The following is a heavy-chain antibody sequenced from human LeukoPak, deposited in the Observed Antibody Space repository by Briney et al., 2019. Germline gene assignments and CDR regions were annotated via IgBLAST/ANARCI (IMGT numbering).Heavy chain of an antibody. CDR2: IIPIFGTA. CDR1: GGTFSSYA. J-gene: IGHJ4*02. D-gene: IGHD4-11*01. CDR3: ARGNPGDYSNYVPFDY. Sequence: ASVKVSCKASGGTFSSYAISWVRQAPGQGLEWMGGIIPIFGTANYAQKFQGRVTITTDESTSTAYMELSGLRSEDTAVYYCARGNPGDYSNYVPFDYWGQGTLVTVSS. V-gene: IGHV1-69*05.